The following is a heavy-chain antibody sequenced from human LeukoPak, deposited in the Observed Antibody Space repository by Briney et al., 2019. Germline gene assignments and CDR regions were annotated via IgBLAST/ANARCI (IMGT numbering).Heavy chain of an antibody. CDR2: ITQDGSST. V-gene: IGHV3-74*01. Sequence: GGSLRLSCTTSGIIFRNYWMHWVRQAPGKGLVWVSHITQDGSSTFYADSVKGRFTTSRDNAKNTVFLQMNSLTAEDTGVYYCATDDYRGLGYWGQGILVTVSS. CDR1: GIIFRNYW. D-gene: IGHD4-11*01. J-gene: IGHJ4*02. CDR3: ATDDYRGLGY.